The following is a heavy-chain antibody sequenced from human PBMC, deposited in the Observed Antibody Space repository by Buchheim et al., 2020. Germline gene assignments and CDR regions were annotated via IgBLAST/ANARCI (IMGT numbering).Heavy chain of an antibody. V-gene: IGHV1-46*04. CDR1: GYSFTSYY. CDR3: ARGWGRGDY. D-gene: IGHD3-10*01. J-gene: IGHJ4*02. Sequence: QVQLVQSGAEVKKPGASVKVSCQASGYSFTSYYLYWVRQAPGQGLEWMGVINPSGGGTTYAQKLQGRVTMTRDTSTSTVYMELNSLRSGDTAVYYCARGWGRGDYWGQGTL. CDR2: INPSGGGT.